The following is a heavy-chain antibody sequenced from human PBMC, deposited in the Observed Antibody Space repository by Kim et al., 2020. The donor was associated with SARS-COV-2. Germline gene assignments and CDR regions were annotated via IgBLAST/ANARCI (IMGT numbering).Heavy chain of an antibody. CDR3: ARLGVPYYYDSTGYYRDISFDY. Sequence: ASVKVSCKASGYTFTGYYMHGVRQAPGQGLEWMGRINPNSGGTNNAQKFQGRVTMTRDTSISTAYMELSRLRSDDTAVYYCARLGVPYYYDSTGYYRDISFDYWGQGTLVTVSS. D-gene: IGHD3-22*01. CDR1: GYTFTGYY. V-gene: IGHV1-2*06. CDR2: INPNSGGT. J-gene: IGHJ4*02.